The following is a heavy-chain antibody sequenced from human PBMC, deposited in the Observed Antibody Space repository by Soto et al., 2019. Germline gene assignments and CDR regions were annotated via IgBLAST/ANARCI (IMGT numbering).Heavy chain of an antibody. CDR3: AKDVGYYYDSSGYYYSAFDI. CDR2: ISGSGGST. V-gene: IGHV3-23*01. J-gene: IGHJ3*02. Sequence: PGGSLRLSCAASGFTFSNYAMNWVRQAPGKGLDWVSAISGSGGSTYYADSVKGRFTISRDNSKNTLYLQMNSLRAEDTAVYYCAKDVGYYYDSSGYYYSAFDIWGQGTMVTVSS. D-gene: IGHD3-22*01. CDR1: GFTFSNYA.